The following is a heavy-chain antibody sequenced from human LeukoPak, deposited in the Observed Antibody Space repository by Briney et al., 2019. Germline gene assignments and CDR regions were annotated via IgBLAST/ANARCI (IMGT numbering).Heavy chain of an antibody. CDR2: ISSSSSYI. Sequence: PGGSLRLSCAASGFTFSSYSMNWVRQAPGKGLEWVSSISSSSSYIYYADSVKGRFTISRDNAKSSLYLQMNSLRAEDTAVYYCARDPTGLAFDIWGQGTMVTVSS. CDR3: ARDPTGLAFDI. CDR1: GFTFSSYS. D-gene: IGHD2-8*02. V-gene: IGHV3-21*01. J-gene: IGHJ3*02.